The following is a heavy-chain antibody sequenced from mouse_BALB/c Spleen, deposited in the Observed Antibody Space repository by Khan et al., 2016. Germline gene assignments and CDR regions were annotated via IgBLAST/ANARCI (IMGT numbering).Heavy chain of an antibody. CDR1: GFSLTSYG. D-gene: IGHD2-3*01. J-gene: IGHJ4*01. Sequence: QVQLKESGPGLVAPSQSLSITCTVSGFSLTSYGVHWVRQPPGKGLEWLVVIWSDGSTTSNSALTSRLIISKDNSKSQVFLKMNSLQTDDTAMYYCARRDDGGEAMDCWGQGTSVTVSS. V-gene: IGHV2-6*02. CDR2: IWSDGST. CDR3: ARRDDGGEAMDC.